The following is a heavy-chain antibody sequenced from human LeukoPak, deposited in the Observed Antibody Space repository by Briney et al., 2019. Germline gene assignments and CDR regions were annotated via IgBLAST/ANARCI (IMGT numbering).Heavy chain of an antibody. CDR1: GFIFTGYF. CDR3: ATDRGWRTSGYYLYYFEY. CDR2: IKHDGSEK. Sequence: GALRLSCAASGFIFTGYFMSWVRQAPGKGLEWVASIKHDGSEKYYVDSVRGRFTISRDNTKNLLYPQMSSLRAEDTAVYYCATDRGWRTSGYYLYYFEYWGQGTLVTFSS. J-gene: IGHJ4*02. V-gene: IGHV3-7*01. D-gene: IGHD3-3*01.